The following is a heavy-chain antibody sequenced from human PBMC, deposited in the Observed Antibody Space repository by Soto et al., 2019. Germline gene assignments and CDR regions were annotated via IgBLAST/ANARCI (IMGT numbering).Heavy chain of an antibody. CDR2: IIPILGIA. J-gene: IGHJ4*02. CDR1: GYTFTSYG. Sequence: GASVKVSCKASGYTFTSYGISWVRQAPGQGLEWMGRIIPILGIANYAQKFQGRVTITADKSTSTAYMELSSLRSEDTAVYYCARDIGIAVAGRPFDYWGQGTLVTVSS. D-gene: IGHD6-19*01. V-gene: IGHV1-69*04. CDR3: ARDIGIAVAGRPFDY.